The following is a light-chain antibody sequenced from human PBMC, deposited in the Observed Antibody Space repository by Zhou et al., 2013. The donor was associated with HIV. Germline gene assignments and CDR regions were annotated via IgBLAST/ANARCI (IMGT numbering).Light chain of an antibody. Sequence: EIVLTQSPGTLSLSPGERATLSCRASQSVSSGWLAWYQQKPGQAPRLLIHGASTRATGIPARFSGSGSGAEFTLTISSLQSEDFAVYYCQQYNNWPTFGQGTKLEIK. CDR2: GAS. V-gene: IGKV3D-15*01. CDR3: QQYNNWPT. J-gene: IGKJ2*01. CDR1: QSVSSG.